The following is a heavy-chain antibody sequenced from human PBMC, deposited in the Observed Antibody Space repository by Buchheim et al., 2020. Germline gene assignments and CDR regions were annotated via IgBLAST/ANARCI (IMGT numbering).Heavy chain of an antibody. Sequence: VHLVQSGAEVKKPGSSLKVSCKASRGTFDNYPITWVRQAPGQGLEWMGGILPGVGTANYAQKFQGRVTITADMSTSTVYMDLRSLRSEDTAVYYCARADSSASSDYFDHWGQGTL. D-gene: IGHD6-25*01. CDR3: ARADSSASSDYFDH. V-gene: IGHV1-69*06. J-gene: IGHJ4*02. CDR1: RGTFDNYP. CDR2: ILPGVGTA.